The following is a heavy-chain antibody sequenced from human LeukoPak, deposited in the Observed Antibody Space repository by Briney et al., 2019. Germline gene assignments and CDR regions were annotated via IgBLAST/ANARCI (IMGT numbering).Heavy chain of an antibody. CDR3: ARGKFDSSGYMDV. CDR2: IIPIFGTA. J-gene: IGHJ6*03. Sequence: RASVEVSCKASGGTFSSYAISWVRQAPGQGLEWMGGIIPIFGTANYAQKFQGRVTITTDESTSTAYMELSSLRSEDTAVYYCARGKFDSSGYMDVWGKGTTVTVSS. V-gene: IGHV1-69*05. D-gene: IGHD6-19*01. CDR1: GGTFSSYA.